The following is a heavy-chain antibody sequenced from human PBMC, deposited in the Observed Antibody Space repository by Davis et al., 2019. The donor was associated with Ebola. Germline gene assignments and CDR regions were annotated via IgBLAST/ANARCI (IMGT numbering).Heavy chain of an antibody. V-gene: IGHV3-66*01. Sequence: GESLKISCAASGFTVSSNYMSWVRQAPGKGLEWVSVIYSGGSTYYADSVKGRFTISRDNSKNTLYLQMNSLRAEDTAVYYCARDPRGYCSGGSCPYAFDIWGQGTMVTVSS. D-gene: IGHD2-15*01. J-gene: IGHJ3*02. CDR2: IYSGGST. CDR1: GFTVSSNY. CDR3: ARDPRGYCSGGSCPYAFDI.